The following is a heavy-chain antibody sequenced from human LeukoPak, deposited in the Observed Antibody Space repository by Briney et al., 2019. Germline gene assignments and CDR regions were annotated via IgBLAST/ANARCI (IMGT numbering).Heavy chain of an antibody. CDR3: AKGRSEVVLAAMNY. V-gene: IGHV3-23*01. CDR1: GFTFNNYA. CDR2: ISGSGDST. D-gene: IGHD2-15*01. Sequence: PGGSLRLSCAASGFTFNNYAMTWVRQAPGKGLEWVSGISGSGDSTYYADSVKGRFTISRDNSKHTLYLQMNTLRAEDTAIYYCAKGRSEVVLAAMNYWGQGTLVTVSS. J-gene: IGHJ4*02.